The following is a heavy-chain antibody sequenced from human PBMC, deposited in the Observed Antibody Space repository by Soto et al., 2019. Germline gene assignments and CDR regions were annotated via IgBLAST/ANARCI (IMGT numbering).Heavy chain of an antibody. V-gene: IGHV4-34*09. J-gene: IGHJ4*02. CDR1: GGSFSGYY. CDR2: INHSGST. Sequence: PSETLSLTCAVYGGSFSGYYWSWIRQPPGKGLEWIGEINHSGSTYYNPSLKSRVTISVDTSKDQFSLKLSSVTAADAAVYYCARGAAAEKYFEYWGQGTLVTVS. CDR3: ARGAAAEKYFEY. D-gene: IGHD6-13*01.